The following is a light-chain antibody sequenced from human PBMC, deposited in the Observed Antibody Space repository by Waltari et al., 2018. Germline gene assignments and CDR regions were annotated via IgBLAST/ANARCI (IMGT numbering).Light chain of an antibody. CDR3: QTWGTGTPWV. Sequence: QLVLTQSPSASASLGASVKLTCTLSSGHSSYAIAWHQQQQEKGPRYLMKLNSDGSHSKGDGIPDRFSGSSSGAERYLTISSLQSEDEADYYCQTWGTGTPWVFGGGTKLTVL. CDR1: SGHSSYA. J-gene: IGLJ3*02. V-gene: IGLV4-69*01. CDR2: LNSDGSH.